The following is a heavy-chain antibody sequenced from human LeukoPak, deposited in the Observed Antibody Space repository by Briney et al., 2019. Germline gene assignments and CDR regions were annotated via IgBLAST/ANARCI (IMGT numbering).Heavy chain of an antibody. V-gene: IGHV3-48*03. Sequence: GGSLRLSCAASGFTFSSYEMNWVRQAPGKGLEWVSYISSSGSTIYYADSVKGRFTISRDNAKNSLYLQMNSLRAEDTAVYYCARILSMNSYWGQETLVTVSS. CDR3: ARILSMNSY. J-gene: IGHJ4*02. D-gene: IGHD2/OR15-2a*01. CDR2: ISSSGSTI. CDR1: GFTFSSYE.